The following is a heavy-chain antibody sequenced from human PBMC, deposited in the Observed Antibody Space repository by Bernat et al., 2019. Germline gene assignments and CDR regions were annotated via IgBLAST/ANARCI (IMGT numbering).Heavy chain of an antibody. CDR1: GFTFSSYA. CDR3: ARDQRIAMVRGHVPPYGCGMDV. CDR2: ISYDGSNK. V-gene: IGHV3-30-3*01. J-gene: IGHJ6*02. Sequence: QVQLVESGGGVVQPGRSLRLSCAASGFTFSSYAMHWVRQAPGKGLEWVAVISYDGSNKYYADSVKGRFTISRENSKNGRDREGSSLRAGDTAVYYCARDQRIAMVRGHVPPYGCGMDVWGQGTTVTVSS. D-gene: IGHD3-10*01.